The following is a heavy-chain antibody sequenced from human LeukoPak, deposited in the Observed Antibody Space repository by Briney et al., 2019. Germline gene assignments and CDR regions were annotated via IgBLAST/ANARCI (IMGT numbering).Heavy chain of an antibody. J-gene: IGHJ3*02. D-gene: IGHD3-22*01. CDR1: GFTFSDYY. V-gene: IGHV3-11*01. CDR3: ARVLHYYDSSSSYRNDAFDI. Sequence: GGSLRLSCAASGFTFSDYYMSWNRQAPGQGLEWVSYISSSGSTIYYADSVGGRFTIPRDNAKNSLYLQMNSLGADDTAVFYCARVLHYYDSSSSYRNDAFDIWGQGTMVTVSS. CDR2: ISSSGSTI.